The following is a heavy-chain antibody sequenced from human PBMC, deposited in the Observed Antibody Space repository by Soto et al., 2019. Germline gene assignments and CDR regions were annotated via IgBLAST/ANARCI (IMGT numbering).Heavy chain of an antibody. V-gene: IGHV3-66*01. J-gene: IGHJ3*02. CDR1: GFTVSSNY. D-gene: IGHD3-16*01. Sequence: EVQLVESGGGLVQPGGSLRLSCAPSGFTVSSNYMSWVRQAPGKGLEWVSVIYSGGSTDYADSVKGRLTISRDNPKNTLYLQMISLRAEDTAVYYGARSPWRAGETICACDIWGQGTMVTVSS. CDR2: IYSGGST. CDR3: ARSPWRAGETICACDI.